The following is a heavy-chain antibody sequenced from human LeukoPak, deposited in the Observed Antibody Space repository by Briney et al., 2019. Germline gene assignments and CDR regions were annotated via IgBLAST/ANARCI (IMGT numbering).Heavy chain of an antibody. CDR1: GGSVNSCDSY. CDR2: IYYSGNT. V-gene: IGHV4-30-4*08. D-gene: IGHD6-13*01. CDR3: ARDRYSSSSFYFDY. Sequence: SQTLSLTCTVSGGSVNSCDSYWSWIRQSPGKGLEWIGYIYYSGNTYYSPSLRSRVTIPMDTSKNQFSLKLTSLTAADTAVYYCARDRYSSSSFYFDYWGQGALVTVSS. J-gene: IGHJ4*02.